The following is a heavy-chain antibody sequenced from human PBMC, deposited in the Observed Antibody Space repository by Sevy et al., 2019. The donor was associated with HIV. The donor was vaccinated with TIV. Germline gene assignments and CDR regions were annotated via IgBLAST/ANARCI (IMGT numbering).Heavy chain of an antibody. V-gene: IGHV4-31*03. Sequence: SETLSLTCTVSGGSISSGGYYWSWIRQHPGKGLEWIGYIYYSGSTYYNPSLKSRVTISVDTSKNQFSLKLSSVTAAEAAVYYCARSPVVIVVVPAAIGWFDPWGQGTLVTVSS. CDR1: GGSISSGGYY. CDR2: IYYSGST. D-gene: IGHD2-2*03. CDR3: ARSPVVIVVVPAAIGWFDP. J-gene: IGHJ5*02.